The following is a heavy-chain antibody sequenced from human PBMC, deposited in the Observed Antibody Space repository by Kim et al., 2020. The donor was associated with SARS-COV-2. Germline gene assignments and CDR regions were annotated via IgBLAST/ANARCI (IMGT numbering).Heavy chain of an antibody. D-gene: IGHD3-22*01. CDR1: GFTFSDYY. CDR3: ARGADAMIVVAAEYFQH. V-gene: IGHV3-11*04. Sequence: GGSLRLSCAASGFTFSDYYMSWIRQAPGKGLEWVSYISSSGSTIYYADSVKGRFTISRDNAKNSQYLQMNSLRAEDTAVYYCARGADAMIVVAAEYFQHWGQGTLVTVSS. CDR2: ISSSGSTI. J-gene: IGHJ1*01.